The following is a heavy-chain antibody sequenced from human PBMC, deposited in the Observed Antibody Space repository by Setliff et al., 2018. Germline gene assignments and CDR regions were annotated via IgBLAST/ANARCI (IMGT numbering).Heavy chain of an antibody. D-gene: IGHD3-3*01. Sequence: ASVKVSCKASGYTFTGYYVHWVRQAPGQGLEWMGIINPSGGLTKYAQKFQGRVTMTSDTSTNTVYLEVSSLRSEDTAVYFCARDRSYNSWSGTSITAPHDAFDIWGQGTMVTVSS. J-gene: IGHJ3*02. CDR1: GYTFTGYY. CDR2: INPSGGLT. CDR3: ARDRSYNSWSGTSITAPHDAFDI. V-gene: IGHV1-46*03.